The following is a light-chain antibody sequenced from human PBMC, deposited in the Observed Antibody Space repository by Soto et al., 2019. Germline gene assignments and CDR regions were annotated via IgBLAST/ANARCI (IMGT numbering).Light chain of an antibody. CDR1: PSVDKTY. V-gene: IGKV3-20*01. Sequence: ETVLTQSPGTLSLSPGERATLSCRASPSVDKTYLAWYQHKPGQGPRLLISGASSRATGIPDRFSGSGSGTDFTLTISRLQPEDFAVYYCLQYSSEPLTFGGGTKVEI. CDR3: LQYSSEPLT. J-gene: IGKJ4*01. CDR2: GAS.